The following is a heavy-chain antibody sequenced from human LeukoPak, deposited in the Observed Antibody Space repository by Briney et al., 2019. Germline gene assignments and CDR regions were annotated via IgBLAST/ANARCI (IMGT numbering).Heavy chain of an antibody. CDR1: GFTFSS. Sequence: PGGSLRLSCAASGFTFSSWVRQAPGKGLEWVSTISGSGGSRSYAGSVKGRFTISRDNSKNTLYLQMNSLRAEDTAVYYCARTDDSSGYLWFFDYWGQGTLVTVSS. J-gene: IGHJ4*02. V-gene: IGHV3-23*01. D-gene: IGHD3-22*01. CDR3: ARTDDSSGYLWFFDY. CDR2: ISGSGGSR.